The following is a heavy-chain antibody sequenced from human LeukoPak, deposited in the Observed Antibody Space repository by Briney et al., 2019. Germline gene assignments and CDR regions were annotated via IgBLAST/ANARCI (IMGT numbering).Heavy chain of an antibody. D-gene: IGHD3-9*01. J-gene: IGHJ4*02. CDR1: GFTFSSYE. CDR2: ISSSGSTI. CDR3: ARDADTLTGFDY. Sequence: GGSLRLSCAASGFTFSSYEMNWVRQAPGKGLEWVSYISSSGSTIYYADSVKGRFTISRDNAKNSLYLQMNSLRAEDTAVYYCARDADTLTGFDYWGQGTLVTVSS. V-gene: IGHV3-48*03.